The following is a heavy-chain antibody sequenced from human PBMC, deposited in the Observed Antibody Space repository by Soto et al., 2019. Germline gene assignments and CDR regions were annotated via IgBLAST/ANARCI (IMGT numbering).Heavy chain of an antibody. CDR1: GYSFTSYW. Sequence: EVQLVQSGAEVKQPGESLRISCKGSGYSFTSYWISWVRQMPGKGLEWMGRIDPSDSYTNYSPSFQGHVNMSADKYISTAHLKLSSLKASDTAMYYCARHTGDKSGYDHRVDYSGQRTLVTVSS. CDR3: ARHTGDKSGYDHRVDY. D-gene: IGHD5-12*01. J-gene: IGHJ4*02. CDR2: IDPSDSYT. V-gene: IGHV5-10-1*03.